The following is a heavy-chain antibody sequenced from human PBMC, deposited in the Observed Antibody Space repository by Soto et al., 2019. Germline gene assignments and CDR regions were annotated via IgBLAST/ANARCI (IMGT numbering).Heavy chain of an antibody. Sequence: QVDLVQSEAEVKKPGSSVKVSCTASEGTFYSYTLNWVRQAPGQRPEWVGRVNPIVGMSTSASKFQGRVTLTADKSTSKAYMDLTGLKSDDTAVYYCATSDGSGSTLLDSWGQGTLVTVSS. D-gene: IGHD3-10*01. CDR2: VNPIVGMS. J-gene: IGHJ4*02. CDR1: EGTFYSYT. CDR3: ATSDGSGSTLLDS. V-gene: IGHV1-69*02.